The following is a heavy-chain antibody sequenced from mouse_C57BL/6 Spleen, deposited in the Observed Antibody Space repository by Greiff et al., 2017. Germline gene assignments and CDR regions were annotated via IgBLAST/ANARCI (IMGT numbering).Heavy chain of an antibody. Sequence: VQLQQSGAELARPGASVKMSCKASGYTFTSYTMHWVKQRPGQGLEWIGYSNPSSGYTKYNQKFKDKATLTADKSSSTAYMQLSSLTSEDSAVYCCARRGDDYGYFDYWGQGTTLTVSS. CDR3: ARRGDDYGYFDY. V-gene: IGHV1-4*01. CDR1: GYTFTSYT. D-gene: IGHD2-4*01. CDR2: SNPSSGYT. J-gene: IGHJ2*01.